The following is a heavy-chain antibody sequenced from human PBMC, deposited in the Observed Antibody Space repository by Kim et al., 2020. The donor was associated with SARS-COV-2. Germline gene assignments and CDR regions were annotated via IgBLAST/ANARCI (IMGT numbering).Heavy chain of an antibody. CDR3: TSAPIAVAGNGGV. CDR1: GFTFSGSA. J-gene: IGHJ4*02. Sequence: GGSLRLSCAASGFTFSGSAMHWVRQASGKGLEWVGRIRSKANSYATAYAASVKGRFTISRDDSKNTAYLQMNSLKTEDTAVYYCTSAPIAVAGNGGVWGQGTLVTVSS. D-gene: IGHD6-19*01. CDR2: IRSKANSYAT. V-gene: IGHV3-73*01.